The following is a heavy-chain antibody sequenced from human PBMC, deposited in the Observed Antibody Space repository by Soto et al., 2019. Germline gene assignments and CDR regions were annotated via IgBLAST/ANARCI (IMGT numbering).Heavy chain of an antibody. J-gene: IGHJ3*02. CDR3: AKSETKYCSGGSCYSQFDAFDI. Sequence: ASVKVSCKASGYTFTGYYMHWVRQAPGQGLEWMGWINPNSGGTNYAQKFQGWVTMTRDTSINTAYMELSRLRSDDTAVYYCAKSETKYCSGGSCYSQFDAFDIWGQGTMVTVSS. CDR1: GYTFTGYY. CDR2: INPNSGGT. D-gene: IGHD2-15*01. V-gene: IGHV1-2*04.